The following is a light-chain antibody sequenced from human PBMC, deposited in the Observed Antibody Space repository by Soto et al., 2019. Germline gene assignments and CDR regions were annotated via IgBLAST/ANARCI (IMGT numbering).Light chain of an antibody. CDR3: QQYNSYST. V-gene: IGKV1-5*03. CDR2: KAS. J-gene: IGKJ2*01. Sequence: DIQMTQSPSTLSASVGDRVTITCLASQSISSWLAWYQQKPGKAPKLLIYKASSLESGVPSRFSGSGSGTEFTLTISSLQPDDFATYYCQQYNSYSTLGQGTKLEIK. CDR1: QSISSW.